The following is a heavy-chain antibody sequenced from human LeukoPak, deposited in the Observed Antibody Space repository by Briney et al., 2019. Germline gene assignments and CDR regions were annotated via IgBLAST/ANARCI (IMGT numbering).Heavy chain of an antibody. CDR3: ARGPSIVVVVAATAGWFDP. CDR2: MNPNSGNT. Sequence: ASVKVSCKASGYTFTSYDINWVRQATGQGLEWMGWMNPNSGNTGYAQKFQGRVTMTRSTSISTAYMELSRLRSDDTAVYYCARGPSIVVVVAATAGWFDPWGQGTLVTVSS. D-gene: IGHD2-15*01. J-gene: IGHJ5*02. CDR1: GYTFTSYD. V-gene: IGHV1-8*01.